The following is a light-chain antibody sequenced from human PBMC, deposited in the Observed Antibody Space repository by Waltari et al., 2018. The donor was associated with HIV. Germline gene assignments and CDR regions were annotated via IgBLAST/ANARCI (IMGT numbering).Light chain of an antibody. Sequence: DIQMTQSPSTLSASVGDRVTITCRASQSISSWLAWYQQKPGKAPKVLIYKASSLESGVPSRFSGSGSGTEFTLTISSPQPDDFASYYCQQYKSFSYTFGQGTKLEI. CDR2: KAS. V-gene: IGKV1-5*03. CDR1: QSISSW. CDR3: QQYKSFSYT. J-gene: IGKJ2*01.